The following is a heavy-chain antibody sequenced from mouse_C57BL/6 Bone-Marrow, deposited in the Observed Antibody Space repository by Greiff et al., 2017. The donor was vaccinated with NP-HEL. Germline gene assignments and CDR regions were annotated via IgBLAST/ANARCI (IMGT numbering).Heavy chain of an antibody. D-gene: IGHD4-1*02. CDR3: ARSTTGLDY. CDR2: IYPGSGNT. CDR1: GYTFTDYY. Sequence: QVQLQQSGAELVRPGASVKLSCKASGYTFTDYYINWVKQRPGQGLEWIARIYPGSGNTYYNEKFKGKATLTAEKSSSTAYMQLSSLTSEDSAVYFCARSTTGLDYWGQGTTLTVSS. J-gene: IGHJ2*01. V-gene: IGHV1-76*01.